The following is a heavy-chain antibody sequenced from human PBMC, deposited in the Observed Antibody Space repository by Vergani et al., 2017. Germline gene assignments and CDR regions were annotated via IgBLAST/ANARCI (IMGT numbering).Heavy chain of an antibody. CDR3: AKERSGYCSSTSCYGPFDY. CDR1: RFTFSSYS. V-gene: IGHV3-21*04. J-gene: IGHJ4*02. Sequence: EVQLVESGGGLVKPGGSLRLSCAASRFTFSSYSMNWVRQAPGKGLEWVSSISSSSSYIFYADSVKGRFTISRDNAKNSLYLQMNSLRAEDTALYYCAKERSGYCSSTSCYGPFDYWGQGTLVTVSS. CDR2: ISSSSSYI. D-gene: IGHD2-2*01.